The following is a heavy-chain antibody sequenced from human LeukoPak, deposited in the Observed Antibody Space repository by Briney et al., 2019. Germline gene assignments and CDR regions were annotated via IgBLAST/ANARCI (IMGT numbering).Heavy chain of an antibody. CDR1: GFTFSGYW. J-gene: IGHJ1*01. CDR3: ARAYNWNAIYCQY. D-gene: IGHD1-20*01. V-gene: IGHV3-7*01. Sequence: GGSLRLSCAASGFTFSGYWMSWVRQAPGQGLEWVANIKHDGSEKYYVDSVKGRFTISRDNAKNSLYLQMNSLRAEDTAVYYCARAYNWNAIYCQYWGQGTLVTVSS. CDR2: IKHDGSEK.